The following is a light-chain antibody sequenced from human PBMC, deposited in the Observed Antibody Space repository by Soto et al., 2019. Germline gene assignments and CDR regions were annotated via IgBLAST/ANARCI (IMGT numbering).Light chain of an antibody. Sequence: QSALTQPASVSGPPGQSITISCTGTSSDVGGYDYVSWYQQHPGKAPKVMIYEVSNRPSGVSNRFSASKSGKTASLTISGLQAEDEADYYCSSYTSSSTWVFGGGTKLTVL. CDR3: SSYTSSSTWV. V-gene: IGLV2-14*01. CDR1: SSDVGGYDY. CDR2: EVS. J-gene: IGLJ3*02.